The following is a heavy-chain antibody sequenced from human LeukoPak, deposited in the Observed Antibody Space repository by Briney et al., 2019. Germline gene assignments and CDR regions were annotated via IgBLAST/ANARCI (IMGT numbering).Heavy chain of an antibody. CDR1: GFTFSSYA. J-gene: IGHJ4*02. CDR2: ISYDGSNK. Sequence: PGRSLRLSCAASGFTFSSYAMHWVRQAPGKGLEWVAVISYDGSNKYYADSVKGRFTISRDNSKNTLYLQMNNLRAEDTAVYYCARDFSDSGSYNFPDYWGQGTLVTVSS. D-gene: IGHD1-26*01. V-gene: IGHV3-30-3*01. CDR3: ARDFSDSGSYNFPDY.